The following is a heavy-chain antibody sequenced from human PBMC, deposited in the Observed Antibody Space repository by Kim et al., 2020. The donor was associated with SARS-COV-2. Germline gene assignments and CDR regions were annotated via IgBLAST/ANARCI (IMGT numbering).Heavy chain of an antibody. CDR1: GFTFSSHD. Sequence: GGSLRLSCAASGFTFSSHDMHWVRQATGKGLEWVSGIGADGDTYYLGSARGRFTTSTENAKNTLFLQINNLTVGDTAAYYCVRKHSWSKYYFGLDFWGLG. CDR2: IGADGDT. V-gene: IGHV3-13*01. CDR3: VRKHSWSKYYFGLDF. D-gene: IGHD1-26*01. J-gene: IGHJ6*02.